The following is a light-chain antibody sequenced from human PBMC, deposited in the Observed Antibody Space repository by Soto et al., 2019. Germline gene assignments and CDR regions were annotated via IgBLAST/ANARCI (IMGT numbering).Light chain of an antibody. CDR3: QSYDSSTPVV. Sequence: NFMLTQPHSVSESPGKTVTISCTRSSGSIASNYVQWYQQRPGSAPTTVIYEDNQRPSGVPDRFSGSIDISSNYASLTISGLKTEDEADYYCQSYDSSTPVVFGGGTKLTVL. V-gene: IGLV6-57*04. CDR1: SGSIASNY. CDR2: EDN. J-gene: IGLJ2*01.